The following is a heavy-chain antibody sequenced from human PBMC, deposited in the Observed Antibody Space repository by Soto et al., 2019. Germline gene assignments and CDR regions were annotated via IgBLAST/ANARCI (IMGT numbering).Heavy chain of an antibody. J-gene: IGHJ4*02. CDR1: GGSISCYY. D-gene: IGHD6-13*01. CDR2: IYYSGST. Sequence: SETLSLTCTVSGGSISCYYWSWIRQPPGKGLEWIGYIYYSGSTNYNPSLKSRVTISVDTSKNQFSLKLSSMTAADTAVYYCAGNGIAADGTVYWGQGTLVTVSS. CDR3: AGNGIAADGTVY. V-gene: IGHV4-59*01.